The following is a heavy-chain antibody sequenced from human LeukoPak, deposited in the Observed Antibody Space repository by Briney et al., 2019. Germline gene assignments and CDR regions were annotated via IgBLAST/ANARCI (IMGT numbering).Heavy chain of an antibody. V-gene: IGHV3-66*01. Sequence: QPGGSLRLSCAVSGFSVSNTFMGWVHQTPGKGLEWVSLMYSGGSTYSADSVRGRLTISRDNSRNTLHLQMNSLRVEDTAVYFCARDTDFYGSGRHGYFDRWGQGTLVTVSS. CDR3: ARDTDFYGSGRHGYFDR. CDR2: MYSGGST. D-gene: IGHD3-10*01. CDR1: GFSVSNTF. J-gene: IGHJ1*01.